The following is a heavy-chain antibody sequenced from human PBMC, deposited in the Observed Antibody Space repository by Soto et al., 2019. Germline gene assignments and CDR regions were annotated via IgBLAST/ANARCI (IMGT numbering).Heavy chain of an antibody. CDR2: ISGSGGST. J-gene: IGHJ4*02. D-gene: IGHD2-15*01. CDR3: AKDTRDCSGGSCYHFYVY. Sequence: GGSLRLSCAASGFTFSSYAMSWVRQAPGKGLEWVSAISGSGGSTYYADSVKGRFTISRDNSKNTLYLQMNSLRAEDTAVYYCAKDTRDCSGGSCYHFYVYWGQGTLVTVSS. V-gene: IGHV3-23*01. CDR1: GFTFSSYA.